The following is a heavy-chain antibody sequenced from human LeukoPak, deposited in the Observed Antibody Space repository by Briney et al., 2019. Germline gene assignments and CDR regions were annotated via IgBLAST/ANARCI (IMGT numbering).Heavy chain of an antibody. D-gene: IGHD1-14*01. CDR3: AKPQGGDPRAFDY. Sequence: GGSLRLSRVTSGFSFSDHYMDWVRQAPGKGLEWVGRIRNKANSYTTEYAASVKGRFTVSRDDLKNSLYLQMNSLGTEDTAMYYCAKPQGGDPRAFDYWGQGILVTVSS. CDR1: GFSFSDHY. V-gene: IGHV3-72*01. J-gene: IGHJ4*02. CDR2: IRNKANSYTT.